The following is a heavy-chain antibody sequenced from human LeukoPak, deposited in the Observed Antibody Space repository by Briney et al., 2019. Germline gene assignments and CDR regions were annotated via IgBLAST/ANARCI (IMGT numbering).Heavy chain of an antibody. CDR2: IIPIFGTA. CDR3: ASPPLTGDAFDI. CDR1: GGTFSIYA. V-gene: IGHV1-69*13. J-gene: IGHJ3*02. Sequence: SVNVSCKASGGTFSIYAISWVRQAPGQGLEWMGGIIPIFGTANYAQKFQGRVTITADESTSTAYMELSSLRSEDTAVYYCASPPLTGDAFDIWGQGTMVTVSS. D-gene: IGHD7-27*01.